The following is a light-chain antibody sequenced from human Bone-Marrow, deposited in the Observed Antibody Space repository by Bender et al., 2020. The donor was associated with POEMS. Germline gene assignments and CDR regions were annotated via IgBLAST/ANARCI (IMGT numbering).Light chain of an antibody. CDR3: TSFSTTNTVFV. CDR2: NNH. V-gene: IGLV1-44*01. CDR1: SSNIGGNT. Sequence: QPVLTQPPSASGTPGQRVTISCSGSSSNIGGNTVNWYQQLPGTAPKLLMYNNHQRPSGVPDRFSGSKSGTSASLAISGLQSEDEADYYCTSFSTTNTVFVFGSGTQVTVL. J-gene: IGLJ1*01.